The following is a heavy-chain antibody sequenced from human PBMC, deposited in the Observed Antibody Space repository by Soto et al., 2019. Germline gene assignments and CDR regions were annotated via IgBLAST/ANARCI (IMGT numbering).Heavy chain of an antibody. V-gene: IGHV1-8*01. CDR3: EVTTGY. Sequence: QVQVVQSKAEVKKPGASVKVSCKTSGYTFTDYDINWVRQAPGQGLEWMGWVSPDSGNAGYAQQFQGIVSMTSDTSTSTVYMELTSLRSEDTAVYFCEVTTGYWGQGTMVTVSS. CDR1: GYTFTDYD. D-gene: IGHD3-9*01. CDR2: VSPDSGNA. J-gene: IGHJ4*02.